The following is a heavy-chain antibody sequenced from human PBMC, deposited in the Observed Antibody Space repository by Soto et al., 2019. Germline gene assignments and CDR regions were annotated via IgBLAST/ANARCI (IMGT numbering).Heavy chain of an antibody. Sequence: QVQLVQSGAEVKKPGSSVKVSCRVFGGPFSSYRFTWVRQAPGQGLEWMGGIIPAFGTTDYAQKFQARVTFTADESTAYMELSSLTSEDTAVYYCARSDYSTSSYYYALDAWGRGTAVTVSS. D-gene: IGHD6-6*01. V-gene: IGHV1-69*01. J-gene: IGHJ6*02. CDR3: ARSDYSTSSYYYALDA. CDR2: IIPAFGTT. CDR1: GGPFSSYR.